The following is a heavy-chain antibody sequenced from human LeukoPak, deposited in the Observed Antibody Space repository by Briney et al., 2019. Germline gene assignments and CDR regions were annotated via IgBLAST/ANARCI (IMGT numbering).Heavy chain of an antibody. V-gene: IGHV1-24*01. J-gene: IGHJ5*02. Sequence: ASVKVSCKVSGYTLTELSMHWVRQAPGKGLEWMGGFDPEDGETIYAQKFQGRVTMTEDTSTDTAYMELSSLRSEDTAVYYCATDSCSSTSCYGWFDPWGQGILVTVSS. D-gene: IGHD2-2*01. CDR1: GYTLTELS. CDR3: ATDSCSSTSCYGWFDP. CDR2: FDPEDGET.